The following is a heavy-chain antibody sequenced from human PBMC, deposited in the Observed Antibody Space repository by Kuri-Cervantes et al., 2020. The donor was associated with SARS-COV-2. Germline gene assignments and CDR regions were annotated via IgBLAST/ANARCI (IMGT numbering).Heavy chain of an antibody. CDR3: ARDQAATIDY. CDR2: ISYDGSNK. V-gene: IGHV3-30-3*01. J-gene: IGHJ4*02. CDR1: GFTFSSYA. D-gene: IGHD2-15*01. Sequence: GESLKISCAASGFTFSSYAMHWVRQAPGKGREWVAVISYDGSNKYYADSGKGRFTISRDNSKNTLYLQMNSLRAEDTAVYYCARDQAATIDYWDQGTLVTVSS.